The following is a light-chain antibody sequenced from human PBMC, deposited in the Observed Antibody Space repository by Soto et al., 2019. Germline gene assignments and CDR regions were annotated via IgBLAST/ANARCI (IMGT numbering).Light chain of an antibody. Sequence: EIVMTQSLATLSVSPGERATLSCRASQSVNSNLAWYQQKPGQAPRILIYGASTRATAIPARFSGSGSGTEFTLTISSLQSEDFAVYYCQQYNDWPRTFGGGTKVEIK. CDR3: QQYNDWPRT. J-gene: IGKJ4*01. CDR1: QSVNSN. V-gene: IGKV3-15*01. CDR2: GAS.